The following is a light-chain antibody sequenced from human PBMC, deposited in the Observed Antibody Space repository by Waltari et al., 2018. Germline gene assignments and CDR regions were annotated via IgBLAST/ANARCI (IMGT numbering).Light chain of an antibody. CDR2: INRDGSH. J-gene: IGLJ3*02. CDR3: QTWGSGPWV. V-gene: IGLV4-69*01. CDR1: SGHSSNA. Sequence: QLVLTQSPSASASLGASVKLTCTLSSGHSSNAIAWHQQQPEKGPRFLMKINRDGSHTKGDGIPDRSSGAGSGAERYLTISSLQSEDEADYYCQTWGSGPWVFGGGTKLTVL.